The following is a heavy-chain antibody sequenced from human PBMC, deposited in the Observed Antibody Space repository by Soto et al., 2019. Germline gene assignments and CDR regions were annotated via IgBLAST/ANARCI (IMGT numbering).Heavy chain of an antibody. CDR1: GGSISSGDYY. CDR3: ARQDTAMVTIDY. D-gene: IGHD5-18*01. Sequence: SETLSLTCTVSGGSISSGDYYWSWIRQPPGKGLEWIGYIYYSGSTYYNPSLQSRVTISVDTSKNQFSLKLSSVTAADTAVYYCARQDTAMVTIDYWGQGTLVTVSS. CDR2: IYYSGST. V-gene: IGHV4-30-4*01. J-gene: IGHJ4*02.